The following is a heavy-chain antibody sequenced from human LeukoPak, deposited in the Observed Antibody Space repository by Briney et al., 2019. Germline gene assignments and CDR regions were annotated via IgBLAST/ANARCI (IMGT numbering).Heavy chain of an antibody. V-gene: IGHV1-2*02. J-gene: IGHJ6*03. D-gene: IGHD3-10*01. CDR1: GYTFTGYY. CDR3: ARQLYVSGSYYAPMDV. Sequence: ASVKVSCKASGYTFTGYYMHWVRQAPGQGLEWMGWINPNSGGTNYAQKFQGRVTMTRDTSISTAYMELSRLRSDDTAVYFCARQLYVSGSYYAPMDVWGKGTTVMISS. CDR2: INPNSGGT.